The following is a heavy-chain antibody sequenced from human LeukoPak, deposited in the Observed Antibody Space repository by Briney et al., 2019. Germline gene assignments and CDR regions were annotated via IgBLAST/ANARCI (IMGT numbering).Heavy chain of an antibody. CDR3: ARDWMVYFDY. V-gene: IGHV3-48*01. Sequence: GGSLRLSCAASGFTFSSYSMNWVRRAPGKGLEWVSYISSSSSTIYYADSVKGRFTISRDNAKNSLYLQMNSLRAEDTAVYYCARDWMVYFDYWGQGTLVTVSS. CDR1: GFTFSSYS. J-gene: IGHJ4*02. D-gene: IGHD2-2*03. CDR2: ISSSSSTI.